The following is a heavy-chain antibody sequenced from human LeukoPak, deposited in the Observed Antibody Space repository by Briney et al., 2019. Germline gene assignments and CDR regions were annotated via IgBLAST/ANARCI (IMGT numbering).Heavy chain of an antibody. CDR3: ARAQVDTLGSWFDA. CDR1: GFTFSDYY. CDR2: ISSSGSTI. J-gene: IGHJ5*02. V-gene: IGHV3-11*01. Sequence: GGSLRLSCAASGFTFSDYYMSWIRQPPGEGLEWVSYISSSGSTIYYADSVKGRFTISRDNAKNSLYLEMNSVRAEDTAVYYCARAQVDTLGSWFDAWGQGTLVTVSS. D-gene: IGHD5-18*01.